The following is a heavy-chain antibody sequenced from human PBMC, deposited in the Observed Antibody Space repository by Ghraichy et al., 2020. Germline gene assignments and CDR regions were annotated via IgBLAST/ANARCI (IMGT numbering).Heavy chain of an antibody. CDR2: INHSGST. V-gene: IGHV4-34*01. Sequence: SETLSLTCAVYGGSFSGYYCSWIRQPPGKGLEWIGEINHSGSTNYNPSLKSRVTISVDTSKNQFSLKLSSVSAADTAVYYCATQPDIVVVPATKRSGFDYWGQGTLVTVSS. CDR1: GGSFSGYY. J-gene: IGHJ4*02. D-gene: IGHD2-2*01. CDR3: ATQPDIVVVPATKRSGFDY.